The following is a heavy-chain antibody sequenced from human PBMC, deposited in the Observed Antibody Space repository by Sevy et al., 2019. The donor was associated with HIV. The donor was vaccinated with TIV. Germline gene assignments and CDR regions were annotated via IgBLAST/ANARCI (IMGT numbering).Heavy chain of an antibody. V-gene: IGHV1-24*01. CDR2: FDPEDGET. CDR1: GYTLTQLS. J-gene: IGHJ4*02. CDR3: ATTKDYYDSSGSPFDY. D-gene: IGHD3-22*01. Sequence: ASVTVSCKVSGYTLTQLSMHWVRQAPGKGLEWMGSFDPEDGETLYAQKFQGRVTMTEDTSTNTAYMELSSPRSEDTAVYYCATTKDYYDSSGSPFDYWGQGTLVTVSS.